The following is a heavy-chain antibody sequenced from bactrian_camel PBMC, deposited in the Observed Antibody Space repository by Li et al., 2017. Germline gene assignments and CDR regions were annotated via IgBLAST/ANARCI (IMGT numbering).Heavy chain of an antibody. V-gene: IGHV3S63*01. D-gene: IGHD3*01. CDR1: GFSFDDSD. CDR3: AAKWAGYGCMTASFNDDIAS. Sequence: VQLVESGGGSVQAGGSLRVSCSASGFSFDDSDMGWFRQAPGNECELVSTISSEGITYYADSVMGRFTISKDNVKNTIHLQMDNLKAEDTAMYTCAAKWAGYGCMTASFNDDIASRGQGTQVTVS. J-gene: IGHJ4*01. CDR2: TISSEGIT.